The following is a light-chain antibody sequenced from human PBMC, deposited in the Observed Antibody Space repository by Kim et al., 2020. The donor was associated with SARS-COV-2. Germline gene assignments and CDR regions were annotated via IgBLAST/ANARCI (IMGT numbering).Light chain of an antibody. V-gene: IGLV3-1*01. CDR1: KLGDNY. CDR2: QDS. CDR3: QAWVSSTEV. J-gene: IGLJ1*01. Sequence: GAPGQTACITCSGGKLGDNYAGWYQQKRGPSPVVGINQDSKRPSGIPDRFSGGNSGNTASLTISGTQAIDDADDYCQAWVSSTEVCGTGTKVTVL.